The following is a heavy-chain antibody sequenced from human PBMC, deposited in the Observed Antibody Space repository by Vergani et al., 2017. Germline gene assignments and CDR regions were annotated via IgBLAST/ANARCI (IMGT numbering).Heavy chain of an antibody. J-gene: IGHJ4*02. Sequence: QVQLVESGGGVVQPGRSLRLSCAASGFTFSSYAMHWVRQAPGKGLEWVAVISYDGSNKYYADSVKGRFTISRDNSKNTLYLQMNSLRAEDTAVYYCAKDGTLRGYCSSTSCYTPHFDYWGQGTLVTVSS. CDR2: ISYDGSNK. D-gene: IGHD2-2*02. V-gene: IGHV3-30*01. CDR3: AKDGTLRGYCSSTSCYTPHFDY. CDR1: GFTFSSYA.